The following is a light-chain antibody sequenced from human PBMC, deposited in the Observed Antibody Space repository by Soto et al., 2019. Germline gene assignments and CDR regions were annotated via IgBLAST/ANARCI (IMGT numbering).Light chain of an antibody. V-gene: IGLV2-23*02. J-gene: IGLJ2*01. Sequence: QSALTQPASVSGSPGQSITISCTGTSSDVGSYDLVSWYQQHPGKAPKLMIYEVSKRPSGVSNRFSGSKSGNTASLTISGLQAEDASDYYCCSYAGGSTYAVFGGGTKVTVL. CDR3: CSYAGGSTYAV. CDR1: SSDVGSYDL. CDR2: EVS.